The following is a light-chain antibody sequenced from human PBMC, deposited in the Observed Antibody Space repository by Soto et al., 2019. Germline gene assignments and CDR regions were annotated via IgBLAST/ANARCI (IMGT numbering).Light chain of an antibody. Sequence: DIQMTQSPSTLSASLGDRVTIVCRASRSVDKWLAWYHQTSGKAPKLLISEATNLQTGVPSRIGGSGSGTDFTLTINNLQPEDVGHYYCQQYYSFWKLGQGTKVDI. CDR3: QQYYSFWK. CDR2: EAT. V-gene: IGKV1-5*02. CDR1: RSVDKW. J-gene: IGKJ1*01.